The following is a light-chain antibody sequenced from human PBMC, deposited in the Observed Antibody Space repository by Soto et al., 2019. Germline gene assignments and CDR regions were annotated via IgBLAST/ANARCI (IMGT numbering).Light chain of an antibody. Sequence: EIVITQSPATLSVSPGERATLSCRASQSVSSNLAWYQQKPGQAPRLLIYGASSRATGIPDRFSGSGSGTDFTLTISRLEPEDFAVYYCQQYGSSPLTFGPGTKVDI. CDR1: QSVSSN. V-gene: IGKV3-20*01. CDR2: GAS. J-gene: IGKJ3*01. CDR3: QQYGSSPLT.